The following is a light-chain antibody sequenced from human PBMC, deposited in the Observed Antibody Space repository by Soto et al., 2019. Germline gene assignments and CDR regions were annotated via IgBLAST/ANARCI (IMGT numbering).Light chain of an antibody. V-gene: IGLV7-43*01. CDR3: LLYYGGARV. CDR2: STS. Sequence: VVTQEPSLTVSPGGTVTLTCASSTGAVTSAYFPNWFQQKPGQTPRPLIYSTSNKHSWTPARFSGSLLGGKAALTLSGVQPEDEAEYYCLLYYGGARVFGGGTKVTVL. CDR1: TGAVTSAYF. J-gene: IGLJ2*01.